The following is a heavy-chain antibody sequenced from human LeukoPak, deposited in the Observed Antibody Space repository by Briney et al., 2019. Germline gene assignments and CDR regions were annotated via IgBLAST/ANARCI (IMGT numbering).Heavy chain of an antibody. CDR3: TTARGGRYDSDNSGYFL. CDR1: GFTFSSYS. J-gene: IGHJ4*02. Sequence: PGGSLRLSCAASGFTFSSYSMSWVRQAPGKGLEWVGRIKSKTDGGTTDYAAPVKGRFTISRDDSKNTLYLQMNSLKTEDTAVYYCTTARGGRYDSDNSGYFLWGQGTLVTVSS. D-gene: IGHD3-22*01. CDR2: IKSKTDGGTT. V-gene: IGHV3-15*01.